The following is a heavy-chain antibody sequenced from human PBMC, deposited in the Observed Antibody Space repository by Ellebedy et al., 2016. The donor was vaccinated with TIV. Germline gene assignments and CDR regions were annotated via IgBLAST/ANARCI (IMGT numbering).Heavy chain of an antibody. J-gene: IGHJ4*02. D-gene: IGHD3-10*01. CDR1: GYAFGSYI. CDR3: TRDMVQGMVARYLWFDF. CDR2: ISPYTGDT. Sequence: ASVKVSCKASGYAFGSYIMSWVRQAPGQGLEWMGWISPYTGDTKYAQRVQGRVTLTTDSSTSTAYMELRNLKSDGTAVYYCTRDMVQGMVARYLWFDFWGQGTLVTVSS. V-gene: IGHV1-18*01.